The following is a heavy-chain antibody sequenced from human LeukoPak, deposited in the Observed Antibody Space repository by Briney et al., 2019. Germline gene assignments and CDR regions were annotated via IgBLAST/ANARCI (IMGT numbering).Heavy chain of an antibody. CDR2: ISASGNII. CDR3: ARHMVITPFDS. J-gene: IGHJ4*02. CDR1: GFSFRDYY. V-gene: IGHV3-11*01. D-gene: IGHD4/OR15-4a*01. Sequence: GGSLRLSCAASGFSFRDYYFSWIRQAPGQGLEWLSFISASGNIIHYEDSVKGRFTISRDDAKNSVFLQMNSLKTEDTALYYCARHMVITPFDSWAQGTLVTVSS.